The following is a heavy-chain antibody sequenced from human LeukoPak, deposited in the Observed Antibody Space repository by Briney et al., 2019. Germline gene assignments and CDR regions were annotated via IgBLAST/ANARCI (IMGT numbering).Heavy chain of an antibody. D-gene: IGHD3-16*01. Sequence: ASVKVSCKASGYTFTNYYMHWVRQAPGQGLEWMGVIDPSAGSTTYAQKFQGRVTMTRDTATSTVYMELSSLRSDDTAVYYCASGDSYHPRTRYGGSWFDPWGQGTLVTVSS. CDR3: ASGDSYHPRTRYGGSWFDP. V-gene: IGHV1-46*01. CDR2: IDPSAGST. CDR1: GYTFTNYY. J-gene: IGHJ5*02.